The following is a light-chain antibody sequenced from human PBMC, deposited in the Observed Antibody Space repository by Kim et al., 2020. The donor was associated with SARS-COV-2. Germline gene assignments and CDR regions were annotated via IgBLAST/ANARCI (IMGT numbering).Light chain of an antibody. J-gene: IGLJ3*02. Sequence: ASVKLTGILSSGHRRYAIAWHQQQPEKAPRYLMKLNTDGSHSKGDGVPDRFSGSISGAERYLTISSLQSEDEADYYCQTWDTGIRVFGGGTQLTVL. V-gene: IGLV4-69*01. CDR3: QTWDTGIRV. CDR1: SGHRRYA. CDR2: LNTDGSH.